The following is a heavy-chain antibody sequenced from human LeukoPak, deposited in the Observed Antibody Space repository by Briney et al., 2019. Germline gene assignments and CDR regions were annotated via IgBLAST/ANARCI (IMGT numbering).Heavy chain of an antibody. V-gene: IGHV3-11*01. D-gene: IGHD3-22*01. J-gene: IGHJ4*02. CDR2: ITDSGNTI. CDR3: AKGSSGYFLDV. CDR1: GFTFSDYN. Sequence: GGSLRLSCAASGFTFSDYNMNWVRQAPGKGLEWVSYITDSGNTIHYADSVKGRFTISRDNAKNSLYLQMNSLRAEDTAVYYCAKGSSGYFLDVWGQGTLVTVSS.